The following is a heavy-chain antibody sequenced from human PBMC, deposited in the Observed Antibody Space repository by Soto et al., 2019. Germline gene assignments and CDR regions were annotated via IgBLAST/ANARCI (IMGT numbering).Heavy chain of an antibody. Sequence: ASVKVSCKAPGYTFTSYGITWARQAPGQGLEWMGWINAYNGNTKYAQKLQGRVTMTTDTSTSTAYMELRSLRSDDTAVYYCARDQAMAQFDYWGQGTLVTVSS. V-gene: IGHV1-18*01. D-gene: IGHD5-18*01. CDR2: INAYNGNT. J-gene: IGHJ4*02. CDR1: GYTFTSYG. CDR3: ARDQAMAQFDY.